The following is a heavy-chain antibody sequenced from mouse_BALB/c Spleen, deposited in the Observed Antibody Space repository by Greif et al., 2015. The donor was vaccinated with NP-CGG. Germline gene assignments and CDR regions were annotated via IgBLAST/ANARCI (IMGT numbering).Heavy chain of an antibody. V-gene: IGHV6-6*02. CDR1: GFTFSNYW. CDR3: TTGYAY. CDR2: IRLKSNNYAT. Sequence: EVTLMESGGGLVQPGGSMKLSCVASGFTFSNYWMNWVRQSPEKGLEWVAEIRLKSNNYATHYAESVKGRFTISRDDSKSSVYLQKNNIRAEDTGIYYCTTGYAYWGQGTLVTVSA. J-gene: IGHJ3*01.